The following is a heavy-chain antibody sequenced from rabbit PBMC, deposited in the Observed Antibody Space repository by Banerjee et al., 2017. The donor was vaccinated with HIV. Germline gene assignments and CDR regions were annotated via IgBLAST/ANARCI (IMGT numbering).Heavy chain of an antibody. Sequence: QEQLVESGGGLVQPEGSLTLTCTASGFSFSSSYYMCWVRQAPGKGLEWIACIYTGSSGFTYYASWAKGRFTISKTSSTTVTLQMTSLTAADTATYFCARAGDGVYGYVTYFKLWGPGTLVTVS. CDR3: ARAGDGVYGYVTYFKL. CDR2: IYTGSSGFT. D-gene: IGHD6-1*01. CDR1: GFSFSSSYY. V-gene: IGHV1S45*01. J-gene: IGHJ4*01.